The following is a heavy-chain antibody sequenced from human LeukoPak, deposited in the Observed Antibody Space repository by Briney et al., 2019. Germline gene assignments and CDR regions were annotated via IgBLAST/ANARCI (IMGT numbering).Heavy chain of an antibody. CDR2: IYYSGST. CDR3: ARQIAMATFDY. Sequence: PSETLSLTCAVSGGSISSSNWWSWVRQPPGKGLEWIGSIYYSGSTYYNPSLKSRVTISVDTSKNQFSLKLSSVTAADTAVYYCARQIAMATFDYWGQGTLVTVSS. CDR1: GGSISSSNW. V-gene: IGHV4-39*01. D-gene: IGHD5-18*01. J-gene: IGHJ4*02.